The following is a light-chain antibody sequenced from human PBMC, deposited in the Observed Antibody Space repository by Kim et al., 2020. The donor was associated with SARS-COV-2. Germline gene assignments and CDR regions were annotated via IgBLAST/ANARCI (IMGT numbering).Light chain of an antibody. Sequence: ASVGDRVTITCRASQSISNYLSWYQQKPGKAPNLLIYSASTLQSGVPSRLSGSGSGRDFTLTISRLQPADFATYYCQQSYNTPPYTFGQGTKLEI. CDR3: QQSYNTPPYT. V-gene: IGKV1-39*01. CDR2: SAS. CDR1: QSISNY. J-gene: IGKJ2*01.